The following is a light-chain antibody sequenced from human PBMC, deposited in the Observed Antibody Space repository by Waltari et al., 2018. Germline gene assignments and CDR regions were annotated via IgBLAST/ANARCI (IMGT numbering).Light chain of an antibody. J-gene: IGLJ2*01. CDR2: EGS. Sequence: QSALTQPASVSGSPGQSIPISCTGTSNDVGSYNLVSWYQQHPGKAPKLMIYEGSKRPSGVSNRFSGSKSGNTASLTISGLQAEDEADYYCCSYAGSSTVVFGGGTKLTVL. V-gene: IGLV2-23*01. CDR3: CSYAGSSTVV. CDR1: SNDVGSYNL.